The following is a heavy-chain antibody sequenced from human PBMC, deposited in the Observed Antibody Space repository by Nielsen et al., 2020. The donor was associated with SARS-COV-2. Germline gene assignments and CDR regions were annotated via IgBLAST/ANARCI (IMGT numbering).Heavy chain of an antibody. J-gene: IGHJ6*02. CDR3: ARERPQHDFWSGRDPMDA. V-gene: IGHV3-48*03. D-gene: IGHD3-3*01. CDR1: GFTFSSYE. CDR2: ISSSGSTI. Sequence: GESLKISCAASGFTFSSYEMNWVRQAPGKGLEWVSYISSSGSTIYYADSVKGRFTISRDNAKNSLYLQMNSLRAEDTAVYYCARERPQHDFWSGRDPMDAWGQGTTVTVSS.